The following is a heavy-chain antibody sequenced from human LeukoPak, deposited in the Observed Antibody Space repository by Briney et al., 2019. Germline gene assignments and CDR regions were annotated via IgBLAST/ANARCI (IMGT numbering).Heavy chain of an antibody. V-gene: IGHV3-49*04. CDR1: GFTFGDYA. CDR3: TRSLRYFDWLQNFDY. D-gene: IGHD3-9*01. J-gene: IGHJ4*02. CDR2: IRSKAYGGTT. Sequence: GGSLRLSCTASGFTFGDYAMSWVRQAPGKGLEWGGFIRSKAYGGTTEYAASVKGRFTISRDDSKSIAYLQMNSLKTEDTAVYYCTRSLRYFDWLQNFDYWGQGTLVTVSS.